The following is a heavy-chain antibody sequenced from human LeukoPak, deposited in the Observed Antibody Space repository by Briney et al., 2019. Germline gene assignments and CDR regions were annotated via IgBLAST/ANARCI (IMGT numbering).Heavy chain of an antibody. J-gene: IGHJ4*02. CDR1: GFTFSSYW. CDR2: ISTDGSST. CDR3: AKDQFQYCSSTSCYSPFDY. V-gene: IGHV3-74*01. Sequence: GGSLRLSCAASGFTFSSYWMHWVRQAPGKGLVWVSRISTDGSSTTYADSVKGRFTISRDNVKNTLFLQMNSLRAEDTAVYYCAKDQFQYCSSTSCYSPFDYWGQGTLVTVSS. D-gene: IGHD2-2*01.